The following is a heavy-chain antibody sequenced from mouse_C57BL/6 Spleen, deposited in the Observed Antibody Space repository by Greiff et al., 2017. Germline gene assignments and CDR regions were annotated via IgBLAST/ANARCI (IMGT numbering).Heavy chain of an antibody. D-gene: IGHD1-1*01. CDR3: ARSPYGSSPYWYFDV. V-gene: IGHV1-80*01. CDR1: GYAFSSYW. Sequence: QVQLKQSGAELVKPGASVKISCKASGYAFSSYWMNWVKQRPGKGLEWIGQIYPGDGDTNYNGKFKGKATLTADKSSSTAYMQLSSLTSEDSAVYFCARSPYGSSPYWYFDVWGTGTTVTVSS. CDR2: IYPGDGDT. J-gene: IGHJ1*03.